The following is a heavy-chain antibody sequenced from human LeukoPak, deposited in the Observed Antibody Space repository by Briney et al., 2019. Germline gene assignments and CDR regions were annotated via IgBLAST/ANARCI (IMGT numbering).Heavy chain of an antibody. D-gene: IGHD4-23*01. Sequence: GGSLRLSRAASGFTFSSYWMHWVRQAPGKGLVWVSRINIDGSSTTYADSVKGRFTISRNNAKNTLYLQMNSLRAEDTAVYYCARDPVIDDYGGNSPYWGQGTLVTVPS. CDR2: INIDGSST. CDR3: ARDPVIDDYGGNSPY. CDR1: GFTFSSYW. V-gene: IGHV3-74*01. J-gene: IGHJ4*02.